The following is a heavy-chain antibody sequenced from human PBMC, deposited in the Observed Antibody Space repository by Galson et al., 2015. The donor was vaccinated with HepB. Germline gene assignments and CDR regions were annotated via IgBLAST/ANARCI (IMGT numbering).Heavy chain of an antibody. J-gene: IGHJ4*02. CDR3: ARLVHRRYSSPVDY. CDR2: VDPEDGET. V-gene: IGHV1-69-2*01. D-gene: IGHD6-13*01. Sequence: VKVSCKVSGYTFTDYYMHWVQQAPGKGPEWMGLVDPEDGETIYAEKFQGRVTITADTSISTAYLQWSSLKASDTAMYYCARLVHRRYSSPVDYWGQGTLVTVSS. CDR1: GYTFTDYY.